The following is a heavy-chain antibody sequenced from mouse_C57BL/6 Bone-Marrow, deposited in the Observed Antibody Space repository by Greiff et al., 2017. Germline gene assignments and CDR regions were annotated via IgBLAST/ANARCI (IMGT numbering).Heavy chain of an antibody. Sequence: QVQLQQPGAELVMPGASVKLSCKASGYTFTSYWMHWVKQRPGQGLEWIGEIDPSDSYTNYNQKFKGKSTLTVDKSSSTAYMQLSSLTSEDSAVYYCARGGDYYGYYRVPFAYWGQGTLVTVSA. V-gene: IGHV1-69*01. CDR3: ARGGDYYGYYRVPFAY. CDR1: GYTFTSYW. CDR2: IDPSDSYT. D-gene: IGHD2-3*01. J-gene: IGHJ3*01.